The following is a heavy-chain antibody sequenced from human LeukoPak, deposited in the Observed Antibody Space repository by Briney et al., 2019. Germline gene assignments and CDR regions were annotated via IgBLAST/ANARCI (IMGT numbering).Heavy chain of an antibody. CDR1: GGTFSSYA. Sequence: GASVKVSCKASGGTFSSYAISWVRQAPGQGLEWMGGIFPIFGTANYAQKFQGRVTITADKSTSTAYMELSSLRSEDTAVYYCAREKPGAFDYWGQGTLVTVSS. J-gene: IGHJ4*02. D-gene: IGHD1-14*01. CDR3: AREKPGAFDY. CDR2: IFPIFGTA. V-gene: IGHV1-69*06.